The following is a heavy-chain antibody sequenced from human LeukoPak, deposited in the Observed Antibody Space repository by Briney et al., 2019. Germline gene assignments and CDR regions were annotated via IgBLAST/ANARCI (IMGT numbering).Heavy chain of an antibody. CDR1: GGSISSSNW. Sequence: PETLSLTCAVSGGSISSSNWWSWVRQPPGKGLEWIGEIYNSESTNYNPSLKSRVTISVDKSKNQFSLKLSSVTAADTAVYYCARAGYGSGSYYSDYWGQGTLVTVSS. D-gene: IGHD3-10*01. V-gene: IGHV4-4*03. CDR2: IYNSEST. J-gene: IGHJ4*02. CDR3: ARAGYGSGSYYSDY.